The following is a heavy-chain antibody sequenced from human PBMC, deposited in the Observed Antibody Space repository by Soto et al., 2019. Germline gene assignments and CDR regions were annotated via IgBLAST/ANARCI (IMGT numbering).Heavy chain of an antibody. CDR3: ARDVLKDSSGYPRY. J-gene: IGHJ4*02. Sequence: QVQLVQSGAEVKKPGSSVKVSCKASGGTFSSYAISWVRQAPGQGLEWMGGIIPIFGTANYAQTFQGRVTVTADESTSTAYMELSSLRSEDTAVDYCARDVLKDSSGYPRYWGQGTLVTVSS. CDR2: IIPIFGTA. V-gene: IGHV1-69*01. CDR1: GGTFSSYA. D-gene: IGHD3-22*01.